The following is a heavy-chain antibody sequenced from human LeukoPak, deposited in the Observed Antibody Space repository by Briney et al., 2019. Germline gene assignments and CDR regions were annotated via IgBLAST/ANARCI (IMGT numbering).Heavy chain of an antibody. Sequence: GGSLRLSCAASGFTFSSYSMNWVRQASGKGLEWVSSISSSSYIYYADSVKGRFTISRDNAKNSLYLQMNSLRAEDTAAYYCARDVAAAGPGRGYYYGMDVWGQGTTVTVSS. CDR2: ISSSSYI. V-gene: IGHV3-21*01. CDR3: ARDVAAAGPGRGYYYGMDV. D-gene: IGHD6-13*01. CDR1: GFTFSSYS. J-gene: IGHJ6*02.